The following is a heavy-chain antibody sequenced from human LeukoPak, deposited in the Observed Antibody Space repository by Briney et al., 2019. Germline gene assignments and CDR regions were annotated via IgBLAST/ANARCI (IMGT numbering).Heavy chain of an antibody. Sequence: GGSLRLSCAASGFTFRSYAMHWVRQAPGKGLEYVSAISSNGGSTYYANSVKGRFIISRDNSKNTLYLQMGSLRADDMAVYYCSRAFTTGPPGYYWGQGTLVTVSS. D-gene: IGHD1-1*01. CDR3: SRAFTTGPPGYY. CDR2: ISSNGGST. V-gene: IGHV3-64*01. CDR1: GFTFRSYA. J-gene: IGHJ4*02.